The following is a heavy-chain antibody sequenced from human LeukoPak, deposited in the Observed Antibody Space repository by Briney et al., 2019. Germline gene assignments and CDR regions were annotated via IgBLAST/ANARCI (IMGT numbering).Heavy chain of an antibody. CDR3: AKERHTQYYFDY. CDR1: GFTFSSYG. J-gene: IGHJ4*02. Sequence: PGGSLRLSCAASGFTFSSYGMHWVRQAPGKGLEWVAFIRYDGSNKCYADSVKGRFTISRDNSKNTLYLQMNSLRAEDTAVYYCAKERHTQYYFDYWGQGTLVTVSS. V-gene: IGHV3-30*02. CDR2: IRYDGSNK.